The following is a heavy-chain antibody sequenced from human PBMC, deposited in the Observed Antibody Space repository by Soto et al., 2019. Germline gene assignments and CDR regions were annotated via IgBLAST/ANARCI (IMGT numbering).Heavy chain of an antibody. CDR3: ARGVYSSSSMWFDP. J-gene: IGHJ5*02. D-gene: IGHD6-6*01. V-gene: IGHV1-69*04. Sequence: ASVKVSCKASGGTFSSYAISWVRQAPGQGLEWMGRIIPILGIANYAQKFQGRVTITADKSTSTAYMELSSLRSEDTAVYYCARGVYSSSSMWFDPWGRGTLVTVSS. CDR1: GGTFSSYA. CDR2: IIPILGIA.